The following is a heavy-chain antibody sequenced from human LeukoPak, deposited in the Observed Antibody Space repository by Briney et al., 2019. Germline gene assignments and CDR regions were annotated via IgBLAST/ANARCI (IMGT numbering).Heavy chain of an antibody. CDR3: ATGSSSSSIFS. CDR2: IIPILGIA. J-gene: IGHJ5*02. Sequence: GASVKVSCKASGGTFSSYAISWVRQAPGQGLEWMGRIIPILGIANYAQKFQGRVTITADKSTSTAYMELRSLTSEHTAVYYCATGSSSSSIFSWGQGTLVTVSS. CDR1: GGTFSSYA. D-gene: IGHD6-6*01. V-gene: IGHV1-69*04.